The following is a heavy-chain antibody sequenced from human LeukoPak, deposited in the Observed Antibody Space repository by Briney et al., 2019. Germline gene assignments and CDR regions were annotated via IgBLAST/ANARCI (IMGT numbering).Heavy chain of an antibody. J-gene: IGHJ4*02. CDR1: GYTFTGYY. D-gene: IGHD1-26*01. Sequence: ASVKVSCKASGYTFTGYYVHWVRQAPGQGLEWMGWINPNSGGTNYAQKFQGRVTMTRDTSISTAYMELSRLRSDDTAVYYCARWHGASYQLDYWGQGTLVTVSS. V-gene: IGHV1-2*02. CDR3: ARWHGASYQLDY. CDR2: INPNSGGT.